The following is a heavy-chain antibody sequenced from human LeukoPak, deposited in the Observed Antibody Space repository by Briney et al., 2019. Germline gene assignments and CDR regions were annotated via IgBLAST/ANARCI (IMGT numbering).Heavy chain of an antibody. CDR3: ARSYGKQQLVRGIPTPYYYYMDV. J-gene: IGHJ6*03. Sequence: GESLKISCKGSGYSFTSYWIGWVRQLPGKGLEWRGIIYPGDSDTRYSPSFQGQVTISADKSISTAYLQWSSLKASDTAMYYCARSYGKQQLVRGIPTPYYYYMDVWGKGTTVTVPS. CDR1: GYSFTSYW. D-gene: IGHD6-13*01. CDR2: IYPGDSDT. V-gene: IGHV5-51*01.